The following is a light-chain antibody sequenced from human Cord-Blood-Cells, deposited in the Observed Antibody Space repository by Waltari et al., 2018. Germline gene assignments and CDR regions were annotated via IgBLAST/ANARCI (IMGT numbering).Light chain of an antibody. CDR2: EGS. CDR1: SSDVGSYNL. Sequence: QSALTQPASVSGSPGQSITISCTGTSSDVGSYNLVSWYQQHPGKAPKLMIYEGSKRPSGVSNRCSGSKSGNTASLTISGLQAEDEADYYGCSYAGSSTPNWVLGGGTKLTVL. J-gene: IGLJ3*02. V-gene: IGLV2-23*01. CDR3: CSYAGSSTPNWV.